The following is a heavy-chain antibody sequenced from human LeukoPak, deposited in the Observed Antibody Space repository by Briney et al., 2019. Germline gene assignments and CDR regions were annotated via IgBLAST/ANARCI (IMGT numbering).Heavy chain of an antibody. D-gene: IGHD3-10*01. CDR2: INPSGGST. CDR3: ARASYGSGSRLNF. Sequence: ASVKVSCKASGYTFTSYYMHWLRQAPGQGLEWMGIINPSGGSTSYAQKFQGRVTMTRNTSISTAYMELSSLRSEDTAVYYCARASYGSGSRLNFWGQGTLVTVSS. CDR1: GYTFTSYY. J-gene: IGHJ4*02. V-gene: IGHV1-46*01.